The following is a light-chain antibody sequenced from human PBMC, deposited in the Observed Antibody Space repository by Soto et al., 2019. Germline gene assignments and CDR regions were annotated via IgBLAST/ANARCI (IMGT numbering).Light chain of an antibody. Sequence: QSALTQPTSVSGSPGQSITISYTGTSSDVGSYNYVSWYQQHPGKSPKLMIYEVTNRPSGVSNRFSGSKSGNTASLTISGLQTEDEAHYYCSSYTSDTTLVFGGGTKLTVL. J-gene: IGLJ2*01. CDR2: EVT. V-gene: IGLV2-14*01. CDR1: SSDVGSYNY. CDR3: SSYTSDTTLV.